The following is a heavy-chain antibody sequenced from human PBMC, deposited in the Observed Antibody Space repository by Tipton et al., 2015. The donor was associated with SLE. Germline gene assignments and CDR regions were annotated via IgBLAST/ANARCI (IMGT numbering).Heavy chain of an antibody. J-gene: IGHJ2*01. D-gene: IGHD3-16*01. V-gene: IGHV4-59*01. Sequence: LSLTCTVSGGSISSSYWGWIRQPPGKGLEWIGYIYYSGSTSYNPSLKSRVTISVDTSKNHFSLKLSSVTAADTAGYYCARLSSSDKGLMITDWYVDRWGRGTLVTVSS. CDR3: ARLSSSDKGLMITDWYVDR. CDR2: IYYSGST. CDR1: GGSISSSY.